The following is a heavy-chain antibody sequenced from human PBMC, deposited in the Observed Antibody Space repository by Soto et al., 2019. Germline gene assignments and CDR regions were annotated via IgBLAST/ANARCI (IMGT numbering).Heavy chain of an antibody. Sequence: QVQLVQSGAEVKKPGSSVKVSCKASGGSLTNYGVSWVRQAPGQGLEWTGGIIPVFGTANYEQKFQGRVTIAADAAKRPVFMDVLSVRSEHSAVYYCARRDATTFVVTNHYGIEVWGQGTTGTVS. D-gene: IGHD3-16*01. CDR3: ARRDATTFVVTNHYGIEV. J-gene: IGHJ6*02. CDR1: GGSLTNYG. V-gene: IGHV1-69*12. CDR2: IIPVFGTA.